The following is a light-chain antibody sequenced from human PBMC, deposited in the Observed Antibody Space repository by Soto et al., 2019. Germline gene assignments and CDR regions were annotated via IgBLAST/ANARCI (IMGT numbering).Light chain of an antibody. V-gene: IGLV2-14*01. CDR1: SSDVGNYKY. CDR3: SSYTSSGTYV. CDR2: EVS. J-gene: IGLJ1*01. Sequence: QSVLTQPASVSGSPGQSITISCTGTSSDVGNYKYVSWYQQHPGKAPKLMIYEVSNRPSGVSNRFSGSKSGNTASLTISGLQAEDETDYYCSSYTSSGTYVFGTGTKV.